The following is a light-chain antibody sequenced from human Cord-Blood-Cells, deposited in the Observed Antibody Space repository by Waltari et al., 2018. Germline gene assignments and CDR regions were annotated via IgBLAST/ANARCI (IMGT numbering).Light chain of an antibody. Sequence: DIQMTQSPSSLSASVGDRVTITCRASQSISSYLNWYKQKPGKAPKLLIYAASSLQSGVPARFSGSGSGTDFTLTISSLQPEDFATYYCQQSYRTHMYTFGQGTKLEIK. CDR3: QQSYRTHMYT. CDR2: AAS. CDR1: QSISSY. V-gene: IGKV1-39*01. J-gene: IGKJ2*01.